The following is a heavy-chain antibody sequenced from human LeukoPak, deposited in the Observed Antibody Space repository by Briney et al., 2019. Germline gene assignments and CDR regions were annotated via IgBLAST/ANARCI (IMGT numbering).Heavy chain of an antibody. CDR2: ISVYNGKT. V-gene: IGHV1-18*01. J-gene: IGHJ4*02. CDR1: GYTFTSYG. Sequence: ASVKVSCKASGYTFTSYGISWVRQAPGQGLEWMGWISVYNGKTNYAQKLQGRVTMTTDTSTTTAYMELRSLRSDDTAGYYCARGLGWGIAATGTNFDYWGQGPLVTVSS. D-gene: IGHD6-13*01. CDR3: ARGLGWGIAATGTNFDY.